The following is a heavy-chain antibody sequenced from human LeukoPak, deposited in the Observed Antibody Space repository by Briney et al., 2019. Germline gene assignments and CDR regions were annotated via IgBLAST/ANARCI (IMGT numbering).Heavy chain of an antibody. J-gene: IGHJ4*02. CDR2: ISAYNGNT. CDR1: GYTFTSYG. V-gene: IGHV1-18*01. CDR3: ARGGGYSYGFGPDY. Sequence: ASVKVSCKASGYTFTSYGISWVRQAPGQGPEWMGWISAYNGNTNYAQKFQGRVTMTRNTSISTAYMELSGLRSDDTAVYYCARGGGYSYGFGPDYWGQGTLVSVSS. D-gene: IGHD5-18*01.